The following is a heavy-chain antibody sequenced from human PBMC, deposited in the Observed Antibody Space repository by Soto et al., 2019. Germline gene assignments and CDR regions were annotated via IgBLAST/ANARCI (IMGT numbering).Heavy chain of an antibody. V-gene: IGHV1-18*04. Sequence: GAPVKVSCKASGYTFTSSGISWVRQAPGQGLEWLGWSSAYNANTNYAQKRQGRVTMTTDTPTSTAYMELRSLRSNDTAVYYCATLYYYGSSGRRGYYYYSMDVWGQGTTVTVSS. CDR3: ATLYYYGSSGRRGYYYYSMDV. CDR1: GYTFTSSG. CDR2: SSAYNANT. D-gene: IGHD3-22*01. J-gene: IGHJ6*02.